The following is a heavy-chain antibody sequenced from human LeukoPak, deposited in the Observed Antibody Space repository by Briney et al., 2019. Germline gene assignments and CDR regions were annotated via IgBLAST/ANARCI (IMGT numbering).Heavy chain of an antibody. D-gene: IGHD2-2*02. Sequence: AGGSLRLSCAASGFTFTNYWMRWVRQAPGKGLEWVANIKQDGSEKHYVDSVKGRFTISRDNAKNSLYLQMNSLRAEDTAVYYCAKDLDPIYCSSTSCYNRMDYWGQGTLVTVSS. V-gene: IGHV3-7*01. CDR3: AKDLDPIYCSSTSCYNRMDY. CDR1: GFTFTNYW. CDR2: IKQDGSEK. J-gene: IGHJ4*02.